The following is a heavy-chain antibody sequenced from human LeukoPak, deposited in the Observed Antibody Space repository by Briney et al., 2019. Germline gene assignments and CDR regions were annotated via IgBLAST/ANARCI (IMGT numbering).Heavy chain of an antibody. CDR3: AKGTRYDLGYHDY. Sequence: GGSLRLSCAASGFTFSSYWMSWVRQAPGKGLEWVANIKQDGSEKYYVDSVKGRFTISRDNAKNSLYLQMNSLRAEDTAVYYCAKGTRYDLGYHDYWGQGTLVTVSP. D-gene: IGHD3-3*01. V-gene: IGHV3-7*01. CDR2: IKQDGSEK. CDR1: GFTFSSYW. J-gene: IGHJ4*02.